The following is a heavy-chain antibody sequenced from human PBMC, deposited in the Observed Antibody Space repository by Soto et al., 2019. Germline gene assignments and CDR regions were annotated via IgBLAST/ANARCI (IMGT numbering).Heavy chain of an antibody. Sequence: SETLSLTCAVYGGSFSGYYWSWIRQPPGKGLEWIGEINHSGSTNYNPSLKSRVTISVDTSKNQFSLKLSSVTAADTAVYYCARPLFKYGDFRHFSYWGQGTQVTVS. CDR2: INHSGST. J-gene: IGHJ4*02. D-gene: IGHD4-17*01. CDR1: GGSFSGYY. CDR3: ARPLFKYGDFRHFSY. V-gene: IGHV4-34*01.